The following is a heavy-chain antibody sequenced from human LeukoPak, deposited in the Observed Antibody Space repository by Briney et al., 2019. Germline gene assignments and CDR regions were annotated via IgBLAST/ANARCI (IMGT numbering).Heavy chain of an antibody. J-gene: IGHJ3*02. CDR1: GYSISSGYY. D-gene: IGHD2-21*01. V-gene: IGHV4-38-2*01. Sequence: SETLSLTCAVSGYSISSGYYWGWIRQPPGKGLEWIGSIYHSGSTYYNPSLKSRVTISVDTSKNQFSLKLSSVTAADTAVYYCAKKTMTGGGGGDLDIWGQGTMVTVSS. CDR2: IYHSGST. CDR3: AKKTMTGGGGGDLDI.